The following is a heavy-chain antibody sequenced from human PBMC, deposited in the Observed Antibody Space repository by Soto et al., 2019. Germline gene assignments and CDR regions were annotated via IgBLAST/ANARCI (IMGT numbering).Heavy chain of an antibody. CDR1: GGSISSSSYY. Sequence: SETLSLTCTVSGGSISSSSYYWGWIRQPPGKGLEWIGSIYYSGSTYSNPYLKSRVTISVDTSKNPFSLMLSSVTAADTAVYYCATLRPRYGDYVGSHFDYWGQGTLVTVSS. D-gene: IGHD4-17*01. CDR2: IYYSGST. J-gene: IGHJ4*02. V-gene: IGHV4-39*01. CDR3: ATLRPRYGDYVGSHFDY.